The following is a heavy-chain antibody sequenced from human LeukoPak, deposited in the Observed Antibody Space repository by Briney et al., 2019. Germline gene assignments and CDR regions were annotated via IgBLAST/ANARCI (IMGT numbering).Heavy chain of an antibody. J-gene: IGHJ6*03. CDR1: GGSISSYY. Sequence: SETLSLTCTVSGGSISSYYWSWIRQPPGKGLEWIGYIYYSGSTNYNPSLKRRVTISVDTSKNQFSLKLSSVTAADTAVYYCATSRVPAATPYYYYYMDVWGKGTTVTVSS. D-gene: IGHD2-2*01. V-gene: IGHV4-59*01. CDR2: IYYSGST. CDR3: ATSRVPAATPYYYYYMDV.